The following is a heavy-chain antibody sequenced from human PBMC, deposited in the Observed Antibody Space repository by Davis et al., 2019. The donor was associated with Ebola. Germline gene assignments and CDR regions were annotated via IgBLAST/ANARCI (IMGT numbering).Heavy chain of an antibody. CDR3: GRLQRRLLFSGMDV. Sequence: GGSLRLSCWGSGYSFTSYWIGWVRQTPGKSLEWMGIIFPGDSDVRYSPSFEGRVTISADTSSSTAYLQLSSLEASDTAMYYCGRLQRRLLFSGMDVWGQGTTVTVSS. D-gene: IGHD3-10*01. J-gene: IGHJ6*02. CDR2: IFPGDSDV. CDR1: GYSFTSYW. V-gene: IGHV5-51*01.